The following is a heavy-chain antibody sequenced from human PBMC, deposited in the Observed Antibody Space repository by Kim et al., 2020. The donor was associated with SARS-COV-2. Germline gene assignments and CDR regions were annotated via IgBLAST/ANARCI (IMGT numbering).Heavy chain of an antibody. Sequence: SETLSLTCTVSGGSVSSGSYYWSWIRQPPGKGLEWIGYIFYSGSTNYNPSLKSRVTISVDTTKNQFSLKLSSVTAADTAVYYCARDSGGYDVGGYFDYWCQGTLVTVSS. CDR3: ARDSGGYDVGGYFDY. V-gene: IGHV4-61*01. J-gene: IGHJ4*02. CDR2: IFYSGST. CDR1: GGSVSSGSYY. D-gene: IGHD5-12*01.